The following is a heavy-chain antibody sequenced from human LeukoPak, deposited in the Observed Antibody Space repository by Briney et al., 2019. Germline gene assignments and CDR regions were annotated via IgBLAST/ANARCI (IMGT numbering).Heavy chain of an antibody. D-gene: IGHD6-6*01. CDR2: IYYSGST. J-gene: IGHJ4*02. CDR1: GGSISSSSYY. V-gene: IGHV4-39*01. Sequence: SETLSLTCTVSGGSISSSSYYWGWIRQPPGKGLEWIGSIYYSGSTYYNPSLKSRVIISVDTSKNQFSLKLSSVTAADTAVYYCARDSSIAARLPLDYWGQGTLVTVSS. CDR3: ARDSSIAARLPLDY.